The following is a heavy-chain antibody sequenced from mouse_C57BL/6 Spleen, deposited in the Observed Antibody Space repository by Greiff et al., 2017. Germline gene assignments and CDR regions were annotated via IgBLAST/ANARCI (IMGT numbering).Heavy chain of an antibody. Sequence: VQLQQSGAELVRPGASVKLSCTASGFNIKDDYMHWVKQRPEQGLEWIGWIDPENGDTEYASKFQGKATITADTSSNTAYLQLSSLTSEDTAVYYCTIYYYGSSRYAMDYWGQGTSVTVSS. J-gene: IGHJ4*01. CDR1: GFNIKDDY. CDR3: TIYYYGSSRYAMDY. V-gene: IGHV14-4*01. D-gene: IGHD1-1*01. CDR2: IDPENGDT.